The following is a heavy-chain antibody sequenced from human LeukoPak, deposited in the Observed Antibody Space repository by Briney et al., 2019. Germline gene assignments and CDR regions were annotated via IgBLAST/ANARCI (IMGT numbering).Heavy chain of an antibody. J-gene: IGHJ4*02. Sequence: CLWIRQPPGKGLEWIGHIYYSGSTNYNPSLKSRVTISVDTSKNQFSLKLSSVTAADTAVYYCARGVGATTGPGYWGQGTLVTVSS. V-gene: IGHV4-59*01. CDR3: ARGVGATTGPGY. D-gene: IGHD1-26*01. CDR2: IYYSGST.